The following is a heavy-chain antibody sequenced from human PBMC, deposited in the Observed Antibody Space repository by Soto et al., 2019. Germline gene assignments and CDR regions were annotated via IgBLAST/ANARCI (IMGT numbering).Heavy chain of an antibody. CDR2: INHNTNT. CDR1: GGSLSDTY. V-gene: IGHV4-34*01. J-gene: IGHJ5*02. Sequence: QVHLQPWGAGLLKPSESLSLTCAVYGGSLSDTYWNWFRQPPGNGLEWIGEINHNTNTIYNPSLTRRVTISVDTSKNHFSLKLTSVTAADTDVYYFARGVRLFPGILEPWCQGTLVTVSS. D-gene: IGHD2-15*01. CDR3: ARGVRLFPGILEP.